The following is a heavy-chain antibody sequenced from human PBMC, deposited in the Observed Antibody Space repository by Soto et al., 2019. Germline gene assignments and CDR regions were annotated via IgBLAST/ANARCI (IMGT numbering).Heavy chain of an antibody. D-gene: IGHD2-21*01. J-gene: IGHJ5*02. Sequence: PSETLSLTCTVSGDSITSYNWNWLLQPPGKALEWIGYVYSSGSTNYNPSLKSRVTISVDTSRNQFSLKVNSVTAADTAMYYCARRAVVAVTGSLDNWLDPWGQGILVTVSS. V-gene: IGHV4-59*01. CDR3: ARRAVVAVTGSLDNWLDP. CDR2: VYSSGST. CDR1: GDSITSYN.